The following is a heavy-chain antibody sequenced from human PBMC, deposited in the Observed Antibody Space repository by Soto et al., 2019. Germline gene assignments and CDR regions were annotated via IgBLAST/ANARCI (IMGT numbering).Heavy chain of an antibody. CDR2: ISYDGSNK. V-gene: IGHV3-30-3*01. J-gene: IGHJ4*02. CDR1: GFTFRSYA. Sequence: GGSLRLSCGASGFTFRSYAMHWVRQTPGKGLEWVAVISYDGSNKHFADSVKGRFSISRDNAKNMLYLQMDSLSSEDTAVYYCVRSMIIVVRLIGLDYWGQGTLVTVSS. CDR3: VRSMIIVVRLIGLDY. D-gene: IGHD3-22*01.